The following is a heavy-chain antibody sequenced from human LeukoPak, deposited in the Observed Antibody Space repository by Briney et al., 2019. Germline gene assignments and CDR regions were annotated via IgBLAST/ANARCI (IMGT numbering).Heavy chain of an antibody. CDR3: ARAFRESFFDY. V-gene: IGHV4-39*07. J-gene: IGHJ4*02. CDR1: GVSISSSNSY. Sequence: SETLSLTCTVSGVSISSSNSYWGWIRQPPGKGLEWIGSIYYSGSTNYNPSLKSRVTISLDTSKNQFSLDLTSVTAADTALYYCARAFRESFFDYWGQGTLVTVSS. CDR2: IYYSGST.